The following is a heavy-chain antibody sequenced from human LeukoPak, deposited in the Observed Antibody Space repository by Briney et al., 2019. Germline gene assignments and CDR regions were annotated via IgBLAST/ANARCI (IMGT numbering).Heavy chain of an antibody. CDR1: GFTFGSYA. J-gene: IGHJ3*02. V-gene: IGHV3-30-3*02. CDR3: AKPETTVTTGMKSFDI. D-gene: IGHD4-17*01. Sequence: GALRLSCGASGFTFGSYAMHWVRQAPGKGLEWVAVISYDGSNKYYADSVKGRFTISRDNSKNTVHLQMESLRVEDTAVYYCAKPETTVTTGMKSFDIWGQGTVVTVSS. CDR2: ISYDGSNK.